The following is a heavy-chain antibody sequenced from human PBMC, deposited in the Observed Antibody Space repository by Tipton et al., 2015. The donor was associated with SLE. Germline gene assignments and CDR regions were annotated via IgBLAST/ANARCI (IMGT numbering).Heavy chain of an antibody. CDR1: GGSISSSSYY. D-gene: IGHD4-23*01. V-gene: IGHV4-39*01. J-gene: IGHJ3*02. CDR3: AREGGGGTEDDAFDI. CDR2: IYYSGST. Sequence: TLSLTCTVSGGSISSSSYYWGWIRQPPGKGLEWIGSIYYSGSTYYNPSLKSRVTISVDTSKNQFSLKLSSVTAADTAVYYCAREGGGGTEDDAFDIWGQGTMVTVSS.